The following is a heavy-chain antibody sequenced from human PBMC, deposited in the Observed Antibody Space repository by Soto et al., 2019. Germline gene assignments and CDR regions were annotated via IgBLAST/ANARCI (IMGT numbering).Heavy chain of an antibody. CDR2: IYYSGRT. CDR1: GDCMRRRSDD. Sequence: SETLSLTCIVCGDCMRRRSDDGGWIRQPPGKGLEWIGSIYYSGRTYYNPSFKSRVTISIDTSKNQFSLKLSSVTATDKAVYYCARQRTTVVTQAYFDHWGQGTTVTVSS. CDR3: ARQRTTVVTQAYFDH. J-gene: IGHJ4*02. D-gene: IGHD2-21*02. V-gene: IGHV4-39*01.